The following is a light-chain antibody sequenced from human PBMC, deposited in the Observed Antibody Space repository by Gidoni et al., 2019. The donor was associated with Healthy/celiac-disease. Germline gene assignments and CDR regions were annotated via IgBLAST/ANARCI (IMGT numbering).Light chain of an antibody. CDR1: SLRSYY. V-gene: IGLV3-19*01. CDR2: GKN. CDR3: NSRDSSGNHVV. J-gene: IGLJ2*01. Sequence: SSELTQDPAVSVALGQTVRITCQGDSLRSYYASWYNQKPGQAPVLVIYGKNNRPSGIPDRFSGSSSGNTASLTITGAQAEDEADYYCNSRDSSGNHVVFGGGTKLTVL.